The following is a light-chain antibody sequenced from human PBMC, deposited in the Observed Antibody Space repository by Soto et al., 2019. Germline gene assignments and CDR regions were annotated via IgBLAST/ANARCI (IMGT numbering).Light chain of an antibody. CDR1: SSDVGGYNY. J-gene: IGLJ1*01. V-gene: IGLV2-14*01. CDR2: DVS. CDR3: SSYTSSSTLVV. Sequence: QSVLTQPASVSGSPGQSITISCTGTSSDVGGYNYVSWYQQHPGKAPKLMIYDVSNRPSGVSNRSSGSKSGNTASLTISGLQAEDEADYYCSSYTSSSTLVVFGTGTKLTVL.